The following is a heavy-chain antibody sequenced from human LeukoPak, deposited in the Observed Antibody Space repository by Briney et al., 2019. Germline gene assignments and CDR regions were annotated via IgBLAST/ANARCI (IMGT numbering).Heavy chain of an antibody. J-gene: IGHJ4*02. V-gene: IGHV3-23*01. CDR1: GFPFRSYA. Sequence: TGGSLRLSCAASGFPFRSYAMSWVRQAPGKGPEWVSGISGSGGSTDYADSVKGRFTISRDNAKNSLYLQMNSLRAEDTAVYYCARDLDSSGLVAYWGQGTLVTVSS. CDR2: ISGSGGST. CDR3: ARDLDSSGLVAY. D-gene: IGHD6-19*01.